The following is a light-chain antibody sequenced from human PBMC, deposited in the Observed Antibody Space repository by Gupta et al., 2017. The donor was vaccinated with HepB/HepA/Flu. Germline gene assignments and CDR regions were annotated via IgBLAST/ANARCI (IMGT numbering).Light chain of an antibody. CDR2: RHN. CDR3: EVWDDSLSGCL. V-gene: IGLV1-47*01. CDR1: SSNIGDNH. J-gene: IGLJ2*01. Sequence: QSMLTQPPSASGPPGQSVTISCSGGSSNIGDNHVYWYQQFPGTTPKLLIYRHNQRTSGVPDRFSDFKSGTSASLAISGLRAEDEADYYCEVWDDSLSGCLFGGGTKMTVL.